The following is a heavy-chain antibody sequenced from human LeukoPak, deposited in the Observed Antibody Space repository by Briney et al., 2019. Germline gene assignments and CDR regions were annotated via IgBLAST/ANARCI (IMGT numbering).Heavy chain of an antibody. CDR3: ARDARGAYCGGDCSPYFDY. V-gene: IGHV3-30-3*01. CDR2: ISYDGSNE. CDR1: GFTFSSYA. J-gene: IGHJ4*02. D-gene: IGHD2-21*02. Sequence: GRSLRLSCAASGFTFSSYAMHWVRQAPGKGLEWVAVISYDGSNEYYADSVKGRFTISRDNSKNTLYLQMNSLRAEDTAVYYCARDARGAYCGGDCSPYFDYWGQGTLVTVSS.